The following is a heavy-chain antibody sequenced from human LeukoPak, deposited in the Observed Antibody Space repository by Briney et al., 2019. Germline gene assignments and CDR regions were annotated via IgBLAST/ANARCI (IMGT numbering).Heavy chain of an antibody. CDR1: GFTFSSYA. CDR2: ISGSGGST. CDR3: AKGEDSVVVPAVRWGLFDY. V-gene: IGHV3-23*01. D-gene: IGHD2-2*01. Sequence: PGGSLRLSCAASGFTFSSYAMSWVRQAPGKGLEWVSAISGSGGSTYYADSVKGRFTISRDNSKNTLYLQMNSLRAEDTAVYYCAKGEDSVVVPAVRWGLFDYWGQGTLVTDPS. J-gene: IGHJ4*02.